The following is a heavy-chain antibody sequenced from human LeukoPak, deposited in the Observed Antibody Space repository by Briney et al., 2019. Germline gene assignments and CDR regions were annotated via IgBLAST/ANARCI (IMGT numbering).Heavy chain of an antibody. CDR2: MNPNSGNT. CDR1: GGTFSSYG. CDR3: ARGYFDFWSGYYKYYFDY. D-gene: IGHD3-3*01. V-gene: IGHV1-8*03. Sequence: ASVKVSCKASGGTFSSYGISWVRQAPGQGLEWMGWMNPNSGNTGYAQKFQGRVTITRNTSISTAYMELSSLRSEDTAVYYCARGYFDFWSGYYKYYFDYWGQGTLVTVSS. J-gene: IGHJ4*02.